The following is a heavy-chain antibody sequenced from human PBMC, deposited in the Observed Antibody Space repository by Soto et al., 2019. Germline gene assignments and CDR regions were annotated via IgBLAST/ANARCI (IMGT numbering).Heavy chain of an antibody. Sequence: PSETLSLTCTVSGGSISSRGYYWGWIRQPPGKGLEWIGTIYYSGNTYYNPSLKSRVTISLDTSKNQFSLKLSSVTAADTAVYYCASFGVASMNWFDPWGQGTLVTVSS. V-gene: IGHV4-39*01. CDR1: GGSISSRGYY. D-gene: IGHD3-3*01. CDR3: ASFGVASMNWFDP. CDR2: IYYSGNT. J-gene: IGHJ5*02.